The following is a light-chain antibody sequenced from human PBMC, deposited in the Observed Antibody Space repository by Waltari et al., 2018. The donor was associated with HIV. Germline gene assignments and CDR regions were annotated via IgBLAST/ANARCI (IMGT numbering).Light chain of an antibody. Sequence: QSVLTQPPSASGTPGQRVTISCSGSSSNIGSNTVNWYQHLPGTAPKLLIYSNQQPPSGVPDRFSGAKSGNSASLAISGVQSEDEADYYCAAWDDSLNGVVFGGGTKLTVL. J-gene: IGLJ2*01. CDR2: SNQ. V-gene: IGLV1-44*01. CDR1: SSNIGSNT. CDR3: AAWDDSLNGVV.